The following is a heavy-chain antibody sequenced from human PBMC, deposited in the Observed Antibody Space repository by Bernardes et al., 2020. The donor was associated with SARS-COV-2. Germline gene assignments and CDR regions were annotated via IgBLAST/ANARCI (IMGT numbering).Heavy chain of an antibody. V-gene: IGHV3-13*01. J-gene: IGHJ6*02. CDR3: ARQGYYDSSGYYDYGMDV. Sequence: GGSLIPSCAASGFTFRSYDMHWVRQGTGKGLEWVSVIGTAGDSYYAGSVKGRFTISRENAKNSLYLQMNSLTAGDTAVYYCARQGYYDSSGYYDYGMDVWGQGTTVTVSS. D-gene: IGHD3-22*01. CDR1: GFTFRSYD. CDR2: IGTAGDS.